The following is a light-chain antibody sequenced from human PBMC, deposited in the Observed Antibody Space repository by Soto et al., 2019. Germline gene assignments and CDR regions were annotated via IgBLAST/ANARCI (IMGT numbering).Light chain of an antibody. CDR1: SSSIGSNY. CDR3: AAWDDSLRGWV. Sequence: QSVLTQPPSASGTPGQRVTISCSESSSSIGSNYIYWYQQLPGTDPKLLIYRDSQRPSGVPDRCSGSKSGTSASLAISGLRSEDEADYYCAAWDDSLRGWVFGGGTKVTVL. V-gene: IGLV1-47*01. J-gene: IGLJ3*02. CDR2: RDS.